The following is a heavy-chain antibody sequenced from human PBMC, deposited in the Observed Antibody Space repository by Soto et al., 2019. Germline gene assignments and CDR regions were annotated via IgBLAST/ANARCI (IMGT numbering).Heavy chain of an antibody. D-gene: IGHD2-8*02. CDR2: MTSDSKTI. V-gene: IGHV3-48*01. Sequence: GGSLSLSCVASGFTFSIYSMNWVRQAPGKGLEWVSYMTSDSKTIHYADSVRGRFIISRDNARNSVYLQMNSLRAEDTALYYCARGVEYGFDFWGQGTMVTVSS. J-gene: IGHJ3*01. CDR3: ARGVEYGFDF. CDR1: GFTFSIYS.